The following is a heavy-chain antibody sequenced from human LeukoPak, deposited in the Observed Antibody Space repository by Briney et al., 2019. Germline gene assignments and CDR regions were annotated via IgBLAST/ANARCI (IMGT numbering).Heavy chain of an antibody. Sequence: GGSLRLSCAASGFTFRSYAMSWVRQAPGKGLEWVSAISGSGGSTYYADSVKGRFTISRDNSKNTLFLQMNSLRAEDTAVYYCARDPSGNNYGYGYFDYWGQGTLVTVSS. CDR1: GFTFRSYA. D-gene: IGHD5-18*01. CDR3: ARDPSGNNYGYGYFDY. CDR2: ISGSGGST. V-gene: IGHV3-23*01. J-gene: IGHJ4*02.